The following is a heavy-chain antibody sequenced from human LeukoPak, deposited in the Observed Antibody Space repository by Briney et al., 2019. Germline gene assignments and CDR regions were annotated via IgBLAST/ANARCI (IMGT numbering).Heavy chain of an antibody. Sequence: PSETLSLTCAVYGGSFSGYYWSWIRQPPGKGLEWIGEINHSGSTNYNPSLKSRVTISVDTSKNQFSLKLSSVTAADTAVYYCARLLTYYDILTGYYRDAFDIWGQGTMVTVSS. CDR3: ARLLTYYDILTGYYRDAFDI. V-gene: IGHV4-34*01. D-gene: IGHD3-9*01. J-gene: IGHJ3*02. CDR1: GGSFSGYY. CDR2: INHSGST.